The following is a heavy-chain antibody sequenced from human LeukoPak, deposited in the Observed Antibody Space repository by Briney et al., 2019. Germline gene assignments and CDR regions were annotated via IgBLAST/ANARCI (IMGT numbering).Heavy chain of an antibody. CDR3: ARDTRYSSSWYIWFDP. CDR2: INHSGST. D-gene: IGHD6-13*01. V-gene: IGHV4-34*01. J-gene: IGHJ5*02. CDR1: GGSFSGYY. Sequence: SETLSLTCAVYGGSFSGYYWSWIRQPPGKGLGWIGEINHSGSTNYNPSLKSRVTISVDTSKNQFSLKLSSVTAADTAVYYCARDTRYSSSWYIWFDPWGQGTLVTVSS.